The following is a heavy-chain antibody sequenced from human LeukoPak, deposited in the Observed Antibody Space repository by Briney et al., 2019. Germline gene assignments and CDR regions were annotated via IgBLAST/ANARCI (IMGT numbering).Heavy chain of an antibody. D-gene: IGHD6-13*01. Sequence: SETLSLTCAVYGGSFSGYFWSWIRQPPGKGLEWIGEINHSGSTNYNPSLKSRVTVSVDTSKNQFSLKLNSVTAADTAVYYCARGRWHPSVRVDHWGQGTLVTVSS. J-gene: IGHJ4*02. CDR2: INHSGST. V-gene: IGHV4-34*01. CDR1: GGSFSGYF. CDR3: ARGRWHPSVRVDH.